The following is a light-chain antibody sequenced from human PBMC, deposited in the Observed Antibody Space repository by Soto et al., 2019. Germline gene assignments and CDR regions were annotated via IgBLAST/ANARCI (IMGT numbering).Light chain of an antibody. CDR2: EVS. Sequence: QSALTQPPSASGFPGQSVTISCTGTSSDVGYYDSVSWYQQHPGKAPKLVIYEVSKRPSGVPDRFSGSKSGNTASLTVSGLQAEDEADYYCYSFAYSNDFGVFGGGTKVTVL. CDR1: SSDVGYYDS. CDR3: YSFAYSNDFGV. V-gene: IGLV2-8*01. J-gene: IGLJ3*02.